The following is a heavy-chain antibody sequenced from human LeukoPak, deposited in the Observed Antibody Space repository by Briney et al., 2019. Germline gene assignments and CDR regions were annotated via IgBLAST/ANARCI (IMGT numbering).Heavy chain of an antibody. CDR3: AKDEYSSSWIMYYFDY. V-gene: IGHV3-23*01. Sequence: GGSLRLSCAASGFTFSSYAMSWVRQAPGKGLEWVSAISDSGGSTYYADSVKGRFTISRDNSKNTLYLQMNSLRAEDTAVYYCAKDEYSSSWIMYYFDYWGQGTLVTVSS. CDR2: ISDSGGST. J-gene: IGHJ4*02. CDR1: GFTFSSYA. D-gene: IGHD6-13*01.